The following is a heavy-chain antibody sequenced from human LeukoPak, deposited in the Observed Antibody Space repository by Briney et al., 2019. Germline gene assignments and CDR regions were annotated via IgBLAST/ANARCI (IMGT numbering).Heavy chain of an antibody. Sequence: GGSLRLSCAVSGFTFSSYGMHWVRQAPGKGLEWVSAISGSGGSTYYADSVKGRFTISRDNSKNTLYLQMNSLRAEDTAVYYCAKTEDIYDSSGYYPTTQFDYWGQGTLVTVSS. D-gene: IGHD3-22*01. V-gene: IGHV3-23*01. CDR3: AKTEDIYDSSGYYPTTQFDY. CDR1: GFTFSSYG. CDR2: ISGSGGST. J-gene: IGHJ4*02.